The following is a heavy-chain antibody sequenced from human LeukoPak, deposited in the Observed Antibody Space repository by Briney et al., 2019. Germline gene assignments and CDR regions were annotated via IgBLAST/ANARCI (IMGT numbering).Heavy chain of an antibody. CDR1: GHTFTKYG. D-gene: IGHD1-26*01. Sequence: ASVKVSCKASGHTFTKYGIHWVRQAPGQRLEWMGWSNAGNSNTKYSQEFQGRVTITRDTSASTAYMELSSLRSEDMAVYYCAREADSGSYFDYWGQGTLVTVSS. V-gene: IGHV1-3*02. CDR2: SNAGNSNT. CDR3: AREADSGSYFDY. J-gene: IGHJ4*02.